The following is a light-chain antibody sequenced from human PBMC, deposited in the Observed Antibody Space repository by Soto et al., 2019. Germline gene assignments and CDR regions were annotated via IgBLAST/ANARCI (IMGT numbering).Light chain of an antibody. V-gene: IGLV2-8*01. CDR3: SSFKGTNSFV. Sequence: QSVLTQPPSASGSPGQSVTISCTGTSSDVGAYNYVSWYQQHPGKAPKLMIYEVSKRPSGVPDRFSGSKSGNTASLTVSGLQAEDEADYYCSSFKGTNSFVFGTGTKVTVL. J-gene: IGLJ1*01. CDR1: SSDVGAYNY. CDR2: EVS.